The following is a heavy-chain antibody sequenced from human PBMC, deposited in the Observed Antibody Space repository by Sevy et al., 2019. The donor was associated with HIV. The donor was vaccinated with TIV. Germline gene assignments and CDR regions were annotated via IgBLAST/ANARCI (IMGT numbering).Heavy chain of an antibody. D-gene: IGHD1-1*01. V-gene: IGHV3-23*01. J-gene: IGHJ3*02. CDR2: ISVTSART. CDR3: AKDPNDYCHSFDI. Sequence: GGSLRLSCVGSGFTFSNYGMTWVRQAPGKGLEWVSSISVTSARTYYADSVRGRFTVSKDNSVKTLYLQMNSLRAEDTAVYYCAKDPNDYCHSFDIWGQGTLVTVSS. CDR1: GFTFSNYG.